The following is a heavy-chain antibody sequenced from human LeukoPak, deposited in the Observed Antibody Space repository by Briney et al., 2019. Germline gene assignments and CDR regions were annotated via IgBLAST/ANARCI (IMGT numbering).Heavy chain of an antibody. J-gene: IGHJ4*02. CDR2: IYTSGST. Sequence: SETLSLTCTASGGSISDYYWNWIRQPPGKGLEWIGRIYTSGSTNYNPSLKSRVTMSVDTSKNQFSLKLTSVTAADTAVYYCARGYCSGGSCYIFDYWGQGTLVTVSS. V-gene: IGHV4-4*07. D-gene: IGHD2-15*01. CDR1: GGSISDYY. CDR3: ARGYCSGGSCYIFDY.